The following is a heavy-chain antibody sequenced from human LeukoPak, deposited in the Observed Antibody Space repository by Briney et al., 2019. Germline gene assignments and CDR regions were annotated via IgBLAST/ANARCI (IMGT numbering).Heavy chain of an antibody. V-gene: IGHV4-39*07. J-gene: IGHJ3*02. CDR2: IYYSGST. CDR1: AGSISSSSYY. Sequence: SETLSLTCTVSAGSISSSSYYWGWIRQPPGKGLEWIGSIYYSGSTYYNPSLKSRVTISVDTSKNQFSLKLSSVTAADTAVYYCARDPTYSGSYEAFDIWGQGTMVTVSS. D-gene: IGHD1-26*01. CDR3: ARDPTYSGSYEAFDI.